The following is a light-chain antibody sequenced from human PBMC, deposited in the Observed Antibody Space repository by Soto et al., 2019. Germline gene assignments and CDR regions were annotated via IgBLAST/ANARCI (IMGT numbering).Light chain of an antibody. V-gene: IGKV1-39*01. CDR3: QQSYSNPLA. CDR2: AAS. CDR1: HSISTY. J-gene: IGKJ4*01. Sequence: DIQMTQSPSSLSASIGDRVTITCRASHSISTYLNWYQQKPGKAPKPLIYAASSLHSGVPSRFSGSGSGTDFTLTISSLQPEDFAIYYCQQSYSNPLAFGGGTRVE.